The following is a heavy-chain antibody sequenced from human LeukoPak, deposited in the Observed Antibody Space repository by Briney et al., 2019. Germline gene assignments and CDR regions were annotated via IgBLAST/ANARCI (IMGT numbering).Heavy chain of an antibody. CDR3: ARIAGRIVVVPAASDAFDI. J-gene: IGHJ3*02. V-gene: IGHV3-30*01. CDR1: GFTFSSYA. CDR2: ISYDGSNK. Sequence: GRSLRLSCAASGFTFSSYAMHWVRQAPGKGLEWVAVISYDGSNKYYADSVKGRFTISRDNSKNTLYLQMNSLRAEDTAVYYCARIAGRIVVVPAASDAFDIWGQGTMVTVSS. D-gene: IGHD2-2*01.